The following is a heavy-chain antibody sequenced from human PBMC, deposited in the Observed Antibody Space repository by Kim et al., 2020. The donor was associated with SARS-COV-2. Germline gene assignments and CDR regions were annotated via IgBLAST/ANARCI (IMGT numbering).Heavy chain of an antibody. CDR1: GGSFSGYY. CDR2: INHSGST. CDR3: ARGRGRGVGALSPYYYYYGMDV. J-gene: IGHJ6*02. D-gene: IGHD1-26*01. V-gene: IGHV4-34*01. Sequence: SETLSLTCAVYGGSFSGYYWSWIRQPPGKGLEWIGEINHSGSTNYNPSLKSRVTISVDTSKNQFSLKLSSVTAADTAVYYCARGRGRGVGALSPYYYYYGMDVWGQGTTVTVSS.